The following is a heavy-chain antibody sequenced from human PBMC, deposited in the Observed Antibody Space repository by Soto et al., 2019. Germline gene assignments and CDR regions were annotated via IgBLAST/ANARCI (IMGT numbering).Heavy chain of an antibody. Sequence: NPSETLSLTCTVSGGSISSYYWSWIRQPPGKGLEWIGYIYYSGSTNYNPSLKSRVTISVDTSKNQFSLKLSSVTAADTAVYYCARDQGPQDYDSSGYYYYYYYGMDVWGQGTTVTVS. CDR2: IYYSGST. V-gene: IGHV4-59*01. CDR1: GGSISSYY. J-gene: IGHJ6*02. D-gene: IGHD3-22*01. CDR3: ARDQGPQDYDSSGYYYYYYYGMDV.